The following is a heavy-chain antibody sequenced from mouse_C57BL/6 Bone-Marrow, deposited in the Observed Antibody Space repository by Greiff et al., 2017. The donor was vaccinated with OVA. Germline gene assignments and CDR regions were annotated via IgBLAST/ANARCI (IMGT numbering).Heavy chain of an antibody. D-gene: IGHD1-1*01. J-gene: IGHJ1*03. CDR1: GFNIKDDY. Sequence: EVKLQESGAELVRPGASVKLSCTASGFNIKDDYMHWVKQRPEQGLEWIGWIDPENGDTEYASKFQGKATITADTSSNTAYLQLSSLTSEDTAVYYCTTFYGSYWYFDVWGTGTTVTVSS. CDR3: TTFYGSYWYFDV. V-gene: IGHV14-4*01. CDR2: IDPENGDT.